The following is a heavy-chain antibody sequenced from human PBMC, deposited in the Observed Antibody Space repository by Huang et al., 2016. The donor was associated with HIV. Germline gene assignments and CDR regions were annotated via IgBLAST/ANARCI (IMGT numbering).Heavy chain of an antibody. D-gene: IGHD2-2*01. CDR3: ASGEYGKNAYDI. V-gene: IGHV4-39*01. Sequence: QLHLQQSGPGLVRPSETLSLICTVSGGSITSSNHYWGWIRQTLGKGLEWIGNFYDSGDAYYTPSLKNRVSISIDTSKSQFSLRLSSVIATDTAVYYCASGEYGKNAYDIWGQGTVVTVSA. J-gene: IGHJ3*02. CDR1: GGSITSSNHY. CDR2: FYDSGDA.